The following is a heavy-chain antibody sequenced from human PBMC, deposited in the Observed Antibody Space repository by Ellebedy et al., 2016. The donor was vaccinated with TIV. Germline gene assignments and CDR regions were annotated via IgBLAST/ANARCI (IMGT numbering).Heavy chain of an antibody. D-gene: IGHD1-1*01. CDR2: VYYTESA. J-gene: IGHJ3*02. CDR3: ATHFGNPNCHGCRAFDI. Sequence: SETLSLXXTVSGGSLHRSDYYWGWIRQPPGKGLEWIGSVYYTESAYYNPSPKSRVTISVDTSKKHFSLKLSSVTAADTAVYYCATHFGNPNCHGCRAFDIWGQGTMVTVSS. CDR1: GGSLHRSDYY. V-gene: IGHV4-39*01.